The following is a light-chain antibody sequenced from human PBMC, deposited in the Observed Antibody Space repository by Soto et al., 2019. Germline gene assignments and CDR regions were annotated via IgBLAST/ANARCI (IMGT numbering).Light chain of an antibody. CDR2: DVT. CDR3: CSYAGSYTVV. Sequence: QSALTQPRSVSGSPGQSVTISCTGTSSDVGGYNYVSWYQQHPGKGPKIMIYDVTKRPSGVPDRFSGSKSVNTASLTISGLQAEDEADYYCCSYAGSYTVVFGGGTQLTVL. CDR1: SSDVGGYNY. J-gene: IGLJ2*01. V-gene: IGLV2-11*01.